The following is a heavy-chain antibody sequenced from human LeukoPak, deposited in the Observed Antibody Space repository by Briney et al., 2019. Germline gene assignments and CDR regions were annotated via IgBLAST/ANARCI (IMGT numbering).Heavy chain of an antibody. D-gene: IGHD3-10*01. Sequence: SETLSLTCAVSGGSISSGGYSWSWIRQPPGKGLEWIGYIYHSGSTYYNPSLKSRVTISVVRSKNQFSLKLSSVTAADTAVYYCARASPVRGVDVWGQGTTVTVSS. J-gene: IGHJ6*02. V-gene: IGHV4-30-2*01. CDR3: ARASPVRGVDV. CDR2: IYHSGST. CDR1: GGSISSGGYS.